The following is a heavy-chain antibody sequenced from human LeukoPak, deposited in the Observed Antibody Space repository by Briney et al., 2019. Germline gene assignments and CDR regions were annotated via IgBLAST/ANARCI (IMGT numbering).Heavy chain of an antibody. J-gene: IGHJ3*02. CDR1: GFIFTDYY. V-gene: IGHV3-11*01. Sequence: PGGSLRLSCAAPGFIFTDYYMSWIRQAPGKGLEWVSYISHSGSTIYYADSVKGRFTISRDNAKNSLYLQMNSLRAEDTAVYYCARVYPSYAFDIWGQGTMVTVSS. CDR3: ARVYPSYAFDI. CDR2: ISHSGSTI.